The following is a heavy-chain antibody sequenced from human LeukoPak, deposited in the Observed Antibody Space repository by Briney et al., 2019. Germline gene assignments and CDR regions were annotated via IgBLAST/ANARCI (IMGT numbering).Heavy chain of an antibody. J-gene: IGHJ4*02. CDR1: GLTFSRRW. CDR3: AGDRGYLQFDY. CDR2: IKEDGSQK. D-gene: IGHD3-10*01. Sequence: GGSLRLSCSASGLTFSRRWMSWVRQTPGKGLEWVANIKEDGSQKYYADSVMGRFTISRDNAENSLYLQLNSLRAEDTAMYYCAGDRGYLQFDYWGQGTPVTVSS. V-gene: IGHV3-7*03.